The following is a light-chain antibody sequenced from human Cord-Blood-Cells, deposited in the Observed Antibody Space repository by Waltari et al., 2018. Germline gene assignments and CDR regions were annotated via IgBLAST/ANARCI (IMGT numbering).Light chain of an antibody. CDR3: AAWDDSLNGWV. CDR2: SNN. CDR1: SSNIGSNT. V-gene: IGLV1-44*01. J-gene: IGLJ3*02. Sequence: QSVRTQPPAASGTPGQSVTISCSGISSNIGSNTVNLYQQLPGTAPTLLIYSNNPRPSGVPDRFSGSKSGTSASLAISGLQSEDEADYYCAAWDDSLNGWVFGGGTKLTVL.